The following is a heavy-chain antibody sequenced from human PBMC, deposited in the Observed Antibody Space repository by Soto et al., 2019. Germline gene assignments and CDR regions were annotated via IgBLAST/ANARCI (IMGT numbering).Heavy chain of an antibody. CDR1: GFTVSNNY. Sequence: EVQLVESGGGLIQPGGSLRLSCAVSGFTVSNNYMSWVRQAPGKGLEGVSVIYSGGYTAYGDSVKGRFTISRDNSKNTLFLQWNGRGAGAPAFFYWATHPGGGGYWGQGTLVTVSS. D-gene: IGHD3-10*01. V-gene: IGHV3-53*01. CDR3: ATHPGGGGY. CDR2: IYSGGYT. J-gene: IGHJ4*02.